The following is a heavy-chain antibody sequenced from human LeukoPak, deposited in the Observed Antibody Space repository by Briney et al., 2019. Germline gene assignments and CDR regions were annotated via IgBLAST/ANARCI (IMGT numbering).Heavy chain of an antibody. CDR3: ARVDPAYSSSSRHFDY. CDR2: ISSSSSYI. CDR1: GFTFSSYS. Sequence: GSLLLSCAASGFTFSSYSMNWVRQAPGKGLEWVSSISSSSSYIYYADSVKGRFTISRDNAKNSLYLQMNSLRAEDTAVYYCARVDPAYSSSSRHFDYWGQGTLVTVSS. V-gene: IGHV3-21*01. D-gene: IGHD6-6*01. J-gene: IGHJ4*02.